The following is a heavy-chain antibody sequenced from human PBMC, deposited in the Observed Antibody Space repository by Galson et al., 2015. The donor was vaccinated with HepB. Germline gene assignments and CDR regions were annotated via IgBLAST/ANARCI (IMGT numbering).Heavy chain of an antibody. CDR1: GDTFSSYA. J-gene: IGHJ4*02. CDR2: RIPVFNVV. CDR3: ARVGDGDCPDN. Sequence: SCKASGDTFSSYAVTWVRQAPGQGLEWVGGRIPVFNVVNYAQNFQGRVTITADESTDTAYVELTSLRSDDTAVYYCARVGDGDCPDNWGQGTLVTVSS. V-gene: IGHV1-69*01. D-gene: IGHD2-21*02.